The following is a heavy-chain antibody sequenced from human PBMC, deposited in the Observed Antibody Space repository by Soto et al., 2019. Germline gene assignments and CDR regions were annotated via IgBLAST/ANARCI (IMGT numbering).Heavy chain of an antibody. CDR1: GDTFRSYV. CDR3: ARVPLSDYGSEPPGDN. J-gene: IGHJ4*02. Sequence: QVQLVQSGAEVKKPGSSVKVSCKASGDTFRSYVISWVRQAPGQGLEWMGGIISIFGSANYAQKFQDRVTITADKPTSTVYMELSSLRSEDTAMYYCARVPLSDYGSEPPGDNWGQGTLVTVSS. D-gene: IGHD4-17*01. V-gene: IGHV1-69*06. CDR2: IISIFGSA.